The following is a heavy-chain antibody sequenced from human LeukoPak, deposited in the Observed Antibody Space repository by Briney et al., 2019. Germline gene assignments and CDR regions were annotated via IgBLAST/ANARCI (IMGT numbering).Heavy chain of an antibody. J-gene: IGHJ1*01. CDR1: GGTFSSYA. CDR3: ASARYSSGWYLEYFQH. CDR2: IIPIFDTA. Sequence: ASVKVSCKASGGTFSSYAISWVRQPPGHGLEWMGRIIPIFDTANYAHKFQGRVTITPDESTSTAYMELSSLRTEDTAVYYCASARYSSGWYLEYFQHWGQGTLVTVSS. D-gene: IGHD6-19*01. V-gene: IGHV1-69*13.